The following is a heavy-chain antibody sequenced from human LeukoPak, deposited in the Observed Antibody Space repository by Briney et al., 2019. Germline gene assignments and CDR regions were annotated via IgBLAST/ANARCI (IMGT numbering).Heavy chain of an antibody. D-gene: IGHD2-15*01. CDR1: GFALSAYA. Sequence: HPGGSLRLSCAASGFALSAYAMHWYRQTPDKGLEWLALMSYDGSNLYYAESVRGRFTISKDTSKDTLYLQMNSLRPDDTAVYYCARAFTGYCRGGTCYSDNWGQGTLVTVSS. CDR3: ARAFTGYCRGGTCYSDN. V-gene: IGHV3-30*04. CDR2: MSYDGSNL. J-gene: IGHJ4*02.